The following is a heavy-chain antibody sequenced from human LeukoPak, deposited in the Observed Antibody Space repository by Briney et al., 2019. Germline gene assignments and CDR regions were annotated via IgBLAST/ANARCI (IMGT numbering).Heavy chain of an antibody. D-gene: IGHD3-22*01. J-gene: IGHJ4*02. Sequence: TLSLTCTVSGGSISSYYWSWNRQPPGKALEWLALIYWNDDKRYSPSLKSRLTITKDTSKNQVVLTMTNMDPVDTATYYCAHLTRYYYDSSGYFDYWGQGTLVTVSS. CDR1: GGSISSYYW. V-gene: IGHV2-5*01. CDR2: IYWNDDK. CDR3: AHLTRYYYDSSGYFDY.